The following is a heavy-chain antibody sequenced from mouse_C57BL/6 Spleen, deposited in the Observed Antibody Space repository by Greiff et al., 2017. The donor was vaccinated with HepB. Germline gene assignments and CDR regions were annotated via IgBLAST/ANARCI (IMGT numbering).Heavy chain of an antibody. CDR3: ARDLGRLRGDFDV. V-gene: IGHV3-6*01. D-gene: IGHD2-4*01. CDR2: ISYDGSN. Sequence: EVKLMESGPGLVKPSQSLSLTCSVTGYSITSGYYWNWIRQFPGNKLEWMGYISYDGSNNYNPSLKNRISITRDTSKNQFFLKLNSVTTEDTATYYCARDLGRLRGDFDVWGTGTTVTVSS. CDR1: GYSITSGYY. J-gene: IGHJ1*03.